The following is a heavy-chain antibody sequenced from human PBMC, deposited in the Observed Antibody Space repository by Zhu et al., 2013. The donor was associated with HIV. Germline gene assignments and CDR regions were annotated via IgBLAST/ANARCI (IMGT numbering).Heavy chain of an antibody. J-gene: IGHJ6*03. CDR3: ARDPSTRYYTDV. D-gene: IGHD4-17*01. CDR1: GYRFTGYY. V-gene: IGHV1-2*02. CDR2: INPKNGGT. Sequence: QVQLVQSGPEVKKPGASLKVSCRPSGYRFTGYYIHWVRQAPGKGIEWMGWINPKNGGTKLAQTFRDRIFVTRDTSINTIYMELRSLTSDDTAVYYCARDPSTRYYTDVWGKGTTVIVSS.